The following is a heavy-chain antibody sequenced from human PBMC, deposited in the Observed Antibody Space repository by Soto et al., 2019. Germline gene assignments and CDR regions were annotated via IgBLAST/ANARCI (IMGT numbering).Heavy chain of an antibody. CDR1: GYTFTSYA. J-gene: IGHJ5*02. D-gene: IGHD3-22*01. CDR3: ARSRSPMIVVVRGLEP. CDR2: ISAYNGNT. Sequence: ASVKVSGKSSGYTFTSYAIGWVRQAPGQGLEWMGWISAYNGNTNYAQKLQGRVTMTTDTSTSTAYMELRNLRSDDTAVYYCARSRSPMIVVVRGLEPWGQGTLVTDSS. V-gene: IGHV1-18*01.